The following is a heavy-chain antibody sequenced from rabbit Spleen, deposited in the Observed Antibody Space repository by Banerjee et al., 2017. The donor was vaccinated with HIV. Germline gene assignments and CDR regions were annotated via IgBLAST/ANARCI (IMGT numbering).Heavy chain of an antibody. CDR3: ARDPAYASVSAYNIPVL. Sequence: QLEESGGGLVKPEGSLTLTCKASGFDFSTYYMSWVRQAPGKGLEWIGYIDPIFGSTYYASWVNGRFTISSHNAQNTLYLQLNSLTVADTATYFCARDPAYASVSAYNIPVLWGPGTLVTVS. V-gene: IGHV1S7*01. CDR2: IDPIFGST. CDR1: GFDFSTYY. D-gene: IGHD1-1*01. J-gene: IGHJ4*01.